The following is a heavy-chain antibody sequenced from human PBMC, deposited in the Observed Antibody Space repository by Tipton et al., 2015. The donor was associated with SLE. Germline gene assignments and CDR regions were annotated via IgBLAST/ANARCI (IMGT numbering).Heavy chain of an antibody. V-gene: IGHV4-34*01. J-gene: IGHJ6*03. CDR2: INHSGST. D-gene: IGHD3-3*01. Sequence: TLSLTCIVSGGSISSYYWNWIRQPPGKGLEWIGEINHSGSTNYNPSLKSRVSISVDTSKKEVSLNLRSVTAADTAVYYCARGRGDYDFWSGYYRRPGDYMDVWGKGTTVTVSS. CDR1: GGSISSYY. CDR3: ARGRGDYDFWSGYYRRPGDYMDV.